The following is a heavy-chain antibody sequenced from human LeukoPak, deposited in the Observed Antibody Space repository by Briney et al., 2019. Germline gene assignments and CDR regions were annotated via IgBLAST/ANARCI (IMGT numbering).Heavy chain of an antibody. J-gene: IGHJ4*02. V-gene: IGHV4-59*08. CDR1: GGSISIYF. CDR3: ARLPGATSNVDY. CDR2: IYYSGST. D-gene: IGHD1-26*01. Sequence: NSSETLSLTCTVSGGSISIYFWSWIRQPPGKGLEWIGYIYYSGSTNYNPSLKSRVTISVDTSKNQFSLKLSSVTAADTAVYYCARLPGATSNVDYWGQGTLVTVSS.